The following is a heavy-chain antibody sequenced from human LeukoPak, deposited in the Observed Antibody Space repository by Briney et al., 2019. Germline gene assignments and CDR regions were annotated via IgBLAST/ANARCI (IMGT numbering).Heavy chain of an antibody. V-gene: IGHV3-30*04. D-gene: IGHD3-9*01. CDR2: ISYDGSNK. Sequence: GGSLRLSCAASGFTFSSYAMHWVRQAPGKGLEWVAVISYDGSNKYYADSVKGRFTISRDNSKNTLYLQMNSLRAEDTAVYYCAKEGLLRYFDWFSYYFDYWGQGALVTVSS. CDR3: AKEGLLRYFDWFSYYFDY. J-gene: IGHJ4*02. CDR1: GFTFSSYA.